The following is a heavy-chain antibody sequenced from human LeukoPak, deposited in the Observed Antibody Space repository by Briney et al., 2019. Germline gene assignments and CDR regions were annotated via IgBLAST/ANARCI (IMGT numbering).Heavy chain of an antibody. CDR1: GGSISSYY. Sequence: SETLSLTCTVSGGSISSYYWSWIRQPPGKGLEWIGYIYYSGSTNYNPSLKSRVTISVDTSKNQFSLKLSSVTAADTAVYYCATLGQARGYSYGPVDYWGQGSLVTVSS. V-gene: IGHV4-59*08. CDR3: ATLGQARGYSYGPVDY. J-gene: IGHJ4*02. D-gene: IGHD5-18*01. CDR2: IYYSGST.